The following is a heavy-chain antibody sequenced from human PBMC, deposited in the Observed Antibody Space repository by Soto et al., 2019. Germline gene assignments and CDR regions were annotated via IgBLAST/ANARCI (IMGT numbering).Heavy chain of an antibody. V-gene: IGHV3-48*02. J-gene: IGHJ4*02. CDR2: ISSSSSTI. CDR1: GFTFSSYS. Sequence: GGSLRLSCAASGFTFSSYSMNWVRQAPGKGLEWVSYISSSSSTIYYADSVKGRFTISRDNAKNSLYLQMNSLRDEDTAVYYCARDVGAYCGGDCYSFDYWGQGTLVTVSS. D-gene: IGHD2-21*02. CDR3: ARDVGAYCGGDCYSFDY.